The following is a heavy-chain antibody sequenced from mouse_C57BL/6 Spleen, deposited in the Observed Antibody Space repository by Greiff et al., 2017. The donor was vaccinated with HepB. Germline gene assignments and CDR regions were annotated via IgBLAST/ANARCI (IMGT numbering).Heavy chain of an antibody. CDR1: GYAFSSSW. D-gene: IGHD1-1*01. CDR3: DV. V-gene: IGHV1-82*01. Sequence: VQLVESGPELVKPGASVKISCKASGYAFSSSWMNWVKQRPGKGLEWIGRIYPGDGDTNYSAKFKGKATLTADKSSSTAYFCARVPLYYGSSYWYFDVWGTGTTVTVSS. J-gene: IGHJ1*03. CDR2: IYPGDGDT.